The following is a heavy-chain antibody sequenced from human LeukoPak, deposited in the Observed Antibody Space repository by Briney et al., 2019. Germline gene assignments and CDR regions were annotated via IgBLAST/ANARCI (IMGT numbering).Heavy chain of an antibody. CDR1: GFTFSDYY. CDR2: ISSSGSTI. Sequence: PGXSLRLSCAASGFTFSDYYMSWIRQAPGKGLEWVSYISSSGSTIYYADSVKGRFTISRDNAKNSLYLQMNSLRADDTAVYYCARFGPAATEFTQYYYYYMDVWGKGTTVTVSS. V-gene: IGHV3-11*04. CDR3: ARFGPAATEFTQYYYYYMDV. D-gene: IGHD2-2*01. J-gene: IGHJ6*03.